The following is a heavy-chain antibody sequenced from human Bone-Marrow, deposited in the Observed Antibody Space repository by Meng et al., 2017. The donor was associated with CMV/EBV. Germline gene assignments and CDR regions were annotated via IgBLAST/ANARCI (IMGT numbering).Heavy chain of an antibody. Sequence: TFSSYTISWVRQAPGQGLEWMGRIIPILGIANYAQKFQGRVTITADKSTRTAYMELSSLRSEDTAVYYCARDTPYCGGDCYSASDYWGQGTLVTVSS. J-gene: IGHJ4*02. CDR3: ARDTPYCGGDCYSASDY. D-gene: IGHD2-21*02. CDR1: TFSSYT. V-gene: IGHV1-69*04. CDR2: IIPILGIA.